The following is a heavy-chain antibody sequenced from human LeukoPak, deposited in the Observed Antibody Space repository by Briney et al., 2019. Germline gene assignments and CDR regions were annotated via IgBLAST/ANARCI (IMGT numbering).Heavy chain of an antibody. CDR2: IIPIFGTA. D-gene: IGHD7-27*01. CDR1: GGTFSSYA. CDR3: ARVAVTGNYYYYYMDV. V-gene: IGHV1-69*05. J-gene: IGHJ6*03. Sequence: SVKVSCKASGGTFSSYAISWVRQAPGQGLEWMGGIIPIFGTANYAQKFQSRVTITTDESTSTAYMELSSLRSEDTAVYYCARVAVTGNYYYYYMDVWGKGTTVTVSS.